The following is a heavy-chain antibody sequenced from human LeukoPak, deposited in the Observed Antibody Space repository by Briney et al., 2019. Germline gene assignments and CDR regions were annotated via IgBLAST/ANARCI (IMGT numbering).Heavy chain of an antibody. D-gene: IGHD3-22*01. CDR2: IIPIFGTA. Sequence: GASVKVSCKASGYTFTSYAISWVRQAPGQGLEWMGGIIPIFGTANYAQKFQGRVTITADESTSTAYMELSSLRSEDTAVYYCARGYYYDSSGESHDAFDIWGQGTMVTVSS. CDR1: GYTFTSYA. V-gene: IGHV1-69*13. CDR3: ARGYYYDSSGESHDAFDI. J-gene: IGHJ3*02.